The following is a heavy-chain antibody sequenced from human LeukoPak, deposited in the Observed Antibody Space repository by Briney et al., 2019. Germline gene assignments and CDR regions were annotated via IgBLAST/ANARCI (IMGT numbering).Heavy chain of an antibody. V-gene: IGHV4-39*07. D-gene: IGHD1-26*01. CDR1: GGSISSSSYY. CDR2: IYYSGST. CDR3: ARVGATTYHYDY. Sequence: SETLSLTCTVSGGSISSSSYYWGWIRQPPGKGLEWIGSIYYSGSTYYNPSLKSRVTISEDTSKNQFSLKLSSVTAADTAVYYCARVGATTYHYDYWGQGTLVTVSS. J-gene: IGHJ4*02.